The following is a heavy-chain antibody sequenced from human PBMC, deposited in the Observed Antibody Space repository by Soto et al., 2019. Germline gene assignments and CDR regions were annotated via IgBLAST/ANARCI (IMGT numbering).Heavy chain of an antibody. J-gene: IGHJ5*02. Sequence: DVQLVESGGGLVQPGRSLRLSCAASGFTFDDYAMHWVRQAPGKGLEWVSGISWNSGSIGYADSVKGRFTISRDNAKNSLYLQMNSLRAEDTALYYCAKDNEDGSGSYFGWFDPWGQGTLVTVSS. V-gene: IGHV3-9*01. D-gene: IGHD3-10*01. CDR1: GFTFDDYA. CDR3: AKDNEDGSGSYFGWFDP. CDR2: ISWNSGSI.